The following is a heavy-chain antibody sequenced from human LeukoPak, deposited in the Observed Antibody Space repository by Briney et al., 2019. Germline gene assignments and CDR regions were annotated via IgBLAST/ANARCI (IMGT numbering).Heavy chain of an antibody. CDR1: GYSFTSYW. CDR3: ARLSDYCGNRYSTGYFDY. Sequence: GESLKISCKGSGYSFTSYWIGWVRQMPGKGLEWMGIIYPGDSDTRYSPSFQGQVTISADKSISTAYLQWSSLKASDTAMYYCARLSDYCGNRYSTGYFDYWGQGTLVTVSS. V-gene: IGHV5-51*01. J-gene: IGHJ4*02. CDR2: IYPGDSDT. D-gene: IGHD4-23*01.